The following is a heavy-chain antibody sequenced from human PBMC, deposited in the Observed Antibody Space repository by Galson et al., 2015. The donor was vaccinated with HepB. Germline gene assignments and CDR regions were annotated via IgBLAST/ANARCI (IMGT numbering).Heavy chain of an antibody. J-gene: IGHJ4*02. CDR1: GFTFSSYS. V-gene: IGHV3-48*01. CDR3: ARERGGYLVDY. Sequence: SLRLSCAASGFTFSSYSMNWVRQAPGEGLEWVSYISSSSSTIYYADSVKGRFTISRDNAKNSLYLQMNSLRAEDTAVYYCARERGGYLVDYWGQGTLVTVSS. D-gene: IGHD2-15*01. CDR2: ISSSSSTI.